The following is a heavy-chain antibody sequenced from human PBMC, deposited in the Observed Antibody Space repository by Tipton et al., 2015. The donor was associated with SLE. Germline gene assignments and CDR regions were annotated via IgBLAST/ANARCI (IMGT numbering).Heavy chain of an antibody. D-gene: IGHD1-26*01. Sequence: TLSLTCAVYGGSFSGYYWSWIRQPPGKGLEWIGEINHSGSTNYNPSLKSRVTISVDTSKNQFSLKLSSVTAADTAVYYCARVDELLLDYWGQGTLVTVSS. CDR3: ARVDELLLDY. V-gene: IGHV4-34*01. J-gene: IGHJ4*02. CDR2: INHSGST. CDR1: GGSFSGYY.